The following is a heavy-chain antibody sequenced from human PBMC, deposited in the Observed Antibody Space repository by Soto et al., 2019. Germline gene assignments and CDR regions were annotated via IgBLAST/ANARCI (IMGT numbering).Heavy chain of an antibody. D-gene: IGHD1-26*01. J-gene: IGHJ6*02. CDR3: AREIVGDYYYYYGMDV. CDR1: GYTSTSYY. V-gene: IGHV1-46*01. CDR2: INPSGGST. Sequence: ASVKVSCKASGYTSTSYYMHSVRQAPGQGLEWMGIINPSGGSTSYAQKFQGRVTMTRDTSTSTVYMELSSLRSEDTAVYYCAREIVGDYYYYYGMDVWGQGTTVTVSS.